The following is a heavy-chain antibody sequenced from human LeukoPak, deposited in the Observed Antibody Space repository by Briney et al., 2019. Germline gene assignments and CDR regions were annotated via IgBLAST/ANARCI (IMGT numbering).Heavy chain of an antibody. CDR2: IYYSGST. Sequence: SETLSLTCTVSGGSISSYYWSWIRQPPGKGLEWIGYIYYSGSTNYNPSLKSRVTISVDTSKNQFSLKLSSVTAADTAVYYCARGYDSSGYYGMVSDYWGQGTLVTVSS. D-gene: IGHD3-22*01. J-gene: IGHJ4*02. CDR1: GGSISSYY. V-gene: IGHV4-59*12. CDR3: ARGYDSSGYYGMVSDY.